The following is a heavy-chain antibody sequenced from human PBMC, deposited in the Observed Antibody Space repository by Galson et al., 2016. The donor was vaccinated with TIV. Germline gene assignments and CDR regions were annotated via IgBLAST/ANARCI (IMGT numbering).Heavy chain of an antibody. V-gene: IGHV3-74*01. D-gene: IGHD2-2*02. CDR3: ARVRFCGPTSCNNYFES. J-gene: IGHJ5*01. CDR2: ISYDGTTA. Sequence: SLRLSCAVSGFKFSSFWMHWVRQAPGKSLEWVSGISYDGTTATYADSVKGRFIISRDNAKTTMYLQMNSLRAEDTAVYYCARVRFCGPTSCNNYFESWVHGNLVIVSS. CDR1: GFKFSSFW.